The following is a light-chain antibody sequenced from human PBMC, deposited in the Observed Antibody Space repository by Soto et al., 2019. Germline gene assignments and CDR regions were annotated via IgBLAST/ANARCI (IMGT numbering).Light chain of an antibody. CDR2: GAS. CDR3: QQYGSSPRT. CDR1: QSVSSSY. J-gene: IGKJ1*01. V-gene: IGKV3-20*01. Sequence: ESVFTQSPRTLSLSPRERATLSCGVSQSVSSSYLAWYQQKPGQAPRLLIYGASSRATGIPDRFSGSGSGTDFTLTISRMEPEDFAVYCCQQYGSSPRTSGQGSKVDIK.